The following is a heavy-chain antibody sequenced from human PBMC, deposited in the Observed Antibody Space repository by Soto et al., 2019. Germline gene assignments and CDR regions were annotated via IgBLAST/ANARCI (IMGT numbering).Heavy chain of an antibody. CDR2: IYTSGST. Sequence: SETLSLTCGVSGGTIRSPDWWTWIRQPAGKGLEWIGRIYTSGSTNYNPSLKSRVTMSVDTSKNQFSLKLSSVTAADTAVYYCARDLAVTTIWFDPWGQGTLVTSPQ. D-gene: IGHD4-17*01. V-gene: IGHV4-4*07. CDR1: GGTIRSPDW. J-gene: IGHJ5*02. CDR3: ARDLAVTTIWFDP.